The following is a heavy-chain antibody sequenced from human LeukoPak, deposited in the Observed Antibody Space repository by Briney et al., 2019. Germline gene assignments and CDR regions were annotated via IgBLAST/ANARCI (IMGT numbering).Heavy chain of an antibody. CDR2: ISSSSSYI. V-gene: IGHV3-21*01. CDR1: GFTFSSYS. Sequence: PGGSLRLSCAASGFTFSSYSMNWVRQAPGKGLEWVSSISSSSSYIYYADSVKGRFTISRDNAKNSLYLQMNSLRAEDTAVYYCARDPINRYYFDYWGQGTLVTVSS. D-gene: IGHD1-14*01. J-gene: IGHJ4*02. CDR3: ARDPINRYYFDY.